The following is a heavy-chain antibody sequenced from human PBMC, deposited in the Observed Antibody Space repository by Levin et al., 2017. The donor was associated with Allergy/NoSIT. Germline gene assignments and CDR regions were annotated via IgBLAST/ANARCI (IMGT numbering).Heavy chain of an antibody. CDR3: ARQWTDCSGGTCYSYFDY. D-gene: IGHD2-15*01. CDR2: IDPSDSYT. CDR1: GYSFTSYW. Sequence: GESLKISCKGSGYSFTSYWINWVRQMPGKGLEWMGRIDPSDSYTNYSPSFQGHVTISADRSISTAYLQWSSLKASDTAMYYCARQWTDCSGGTCYSYFDYWGQGTLVTVSS. V-gene: IGHV5-10-1*01. J-gene: IGHJ4*02.